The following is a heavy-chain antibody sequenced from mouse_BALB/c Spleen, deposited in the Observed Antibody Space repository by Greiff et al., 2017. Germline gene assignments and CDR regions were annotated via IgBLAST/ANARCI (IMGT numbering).Heavy chain of an antibody. CDR3: ARHGITNYAMDY. D-gene: IGHD2-4*01. CDR1: GFSLTSYG. V-gene: IGHV2-6-2*01. J-gene: IGHJ4*01. Sequence: QVQLKQSGPDLVAPSQSLSITCTVSGFSLTSYGVHWVRQPPGKGLEWLVVIWSDGSTTYNSALKSRLSISKDNSKSQVFLKMNSLQTDDTAMYYCARHGITNYAMDYWGQGTSVTVSS. CDR2: IWSDGST.